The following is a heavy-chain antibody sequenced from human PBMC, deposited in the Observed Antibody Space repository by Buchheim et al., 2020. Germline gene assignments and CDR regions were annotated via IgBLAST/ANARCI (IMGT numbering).Heavy chain of an antibody. V-gene: IGHV1-8*01. D-gene: IGHD3-3*01. CDR1: GYTFTSYD. J-gene: IGHJ6*02. Sequence: QVQLVQSGAEVKKPGASVKVSCKASGYTFTSYDINWVRQATGQGLEWMGWMNPNSGNTGYAQKFQGRVTMTRNTSISTAYMEMCSLRSEDTAVYYCARGDSPRRTIFGVVFSYYYYGMDVWGQGTT. CDR3: ARGDSPRRTIFGVVFSYYYYGMDV. CDR2: MNPNSGNT.